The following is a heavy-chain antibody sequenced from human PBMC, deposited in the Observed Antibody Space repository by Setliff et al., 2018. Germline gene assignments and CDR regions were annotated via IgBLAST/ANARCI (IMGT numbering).Heavy chain of an antibody. CDR1: RSTISTYN. CDR2: ISSSSNYI. V-gene: IGHV3-21*01. Sequence: GESLRLSCTASRSTISTYNMNWVRQAPGKGLEWVSSISSSSNYIYYAESLKGRFTISRDNAKNSLYLQMNSLRAEDTAVYYCARGTMIRGVRIGYYYYYYMDVWGRGTTVTVSS. CDR3: ARGTMIRGVRIGYYYYYYMDV. J-gene: IGHJ6*03. D-gene: IGHD3-10*01.